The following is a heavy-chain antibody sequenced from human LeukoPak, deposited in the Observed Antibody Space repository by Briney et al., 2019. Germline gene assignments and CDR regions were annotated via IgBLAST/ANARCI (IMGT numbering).Heavy chain of an antibody. CDR2: INRDGSRT. CDR3: ARGGSDTAMAHDY. Sequence: GGSLRLSCTASGFTFSNHWMHWVRQAPGKGLMWVSRINRDGSRTDYADSVKGRFTISRDDAKNTLYLQVNSLRVEDTAVYFCARGGSDTAMAHDYWGQGTLVTVSS. CDR1: GFTFSNHW. V-gene: IGHV3-74*01. J-gene: IGHJ4*02. D-gene: IGHD5-18*01.